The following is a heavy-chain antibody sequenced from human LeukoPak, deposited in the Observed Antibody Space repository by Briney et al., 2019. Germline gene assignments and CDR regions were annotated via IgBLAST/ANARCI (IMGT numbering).Heavy chain of an antibody. Sequence: SEALSLTCAVSGYSISSGYYWIWIRQPPGKGLEWIGSLYHSDSIYYNPSLESRVTMSVDTSKNQFSLKLSFVTAADTAVYYCARQHDSYHYYYVDVWGKGTTVTVSS. CDR1: GYSISSGYY. J-gene: IGHJ6*03. D-gene: IGHD6-13*01. CDR2: LYHSDSI. V-gene: IGHV4-38-2*01. CDR3: ARQHDSYHYYYVDV.